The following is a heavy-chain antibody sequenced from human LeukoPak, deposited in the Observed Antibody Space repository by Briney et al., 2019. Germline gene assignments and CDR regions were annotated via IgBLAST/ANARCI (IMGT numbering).Heavy chain of an antibody. V-gene: IGHV3-21*04. Sequence: GGSLRLSCAASGFTFSTYTMNWVRQAPGKGLEWVSSISSSSRYIYYADSVKGRFTISRDNAKNSLYLQMNSLRAEDTAVYYRARDPQTYYDILTGPMGSSDWFDPWGQGTLVTVSS. CDR3: ARDPQTYYDILTGPMGSSDWFDP. CDR1: GFTFSTYT. CDR2: ISSSSRYI. J-gene: IGHJ5*02. D-gene: IGHD3-9*01.